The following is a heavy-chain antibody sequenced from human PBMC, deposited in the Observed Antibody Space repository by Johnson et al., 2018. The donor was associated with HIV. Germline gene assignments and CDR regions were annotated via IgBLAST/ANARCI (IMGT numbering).Heavy chain of an antibody. V-gene: IGHV3-20*04. CDR2: ISWNGGST. D-gene: IGHD6-19*01. J-gene: IGHJ3*02. CDR1: GFTFDDYA. Sequence: VQLVESGGGVVRPGGSLRLSCAASGFTFDDYALSWVRQLPGKGLEWVSGISWNGGSTAYADSVKGRFTISRDNAKNSLYLQMNSLRVEDTASYCCARGQLQWPASVNDGFDIWGQGTMVTVSS. CDR3: ARGQLQWPASVNDGFDI.